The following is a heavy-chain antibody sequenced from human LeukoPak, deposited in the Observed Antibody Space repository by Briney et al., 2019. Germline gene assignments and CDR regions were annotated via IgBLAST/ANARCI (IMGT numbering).Heavy chain of an antibody. D-gene: IGHD3-22*01. V-gene: IGHV4-59*01. CDR1: GCSISSYY. J-gene: IGHJ4*02. Sequence: PSETLSLTCTVSGCSISSYYWSWIRQPPGKGLEWIGYIYYSGSTNYNPSLKSRVTISVDTSKNQFSLKLSSVTAADTAVYYCVRYYYDSSGYYNFDYWGQGTLVTVSS. CDR2: IYYSGST. CDR3: VRYYYDSSGYYNFDY.